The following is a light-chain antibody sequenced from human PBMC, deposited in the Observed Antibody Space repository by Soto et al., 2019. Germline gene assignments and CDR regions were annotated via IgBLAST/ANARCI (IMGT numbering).Light chain of an antibody. V-gene: IGLV1-44*01. Sequence: QPVLTQPPSASGTPGQRVTVSCSGSTSDIGTNGVNWFQHLPGTAPRLLIYTNNQRPSGVPDRFSGSKSGTSASLAISGLQSEDEATYYCATWHDSFYVFGTGTKVTVL. CDR1: TSDIGTNG. J-gene: IGLJ1*01. CDR2: TNN. CDR3: ATWHDSFYV.